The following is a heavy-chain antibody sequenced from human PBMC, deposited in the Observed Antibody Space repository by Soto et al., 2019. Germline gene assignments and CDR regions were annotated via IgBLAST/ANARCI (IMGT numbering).Heavy chain of an antibody. CDR3: ARRYIAGYCSGGSCSDNWFDP. CDR2: IYYSGST. CDR1: GGSISSGGYY. V-gene: IGHV4-31*03. J-gene: IGHJ5*02. D-gene: IGHD2-15*01. Sequence: SETLSLTCTVSGGSISSGGYYWSWILHHPGKGLEWIGYIYYSGSTYYNPSLKSRVTISVDTSKNQFSLKLSSVTAADTAVYYCARRYIAGYCSGGSCSDNWFDPWGQGTLVTV.